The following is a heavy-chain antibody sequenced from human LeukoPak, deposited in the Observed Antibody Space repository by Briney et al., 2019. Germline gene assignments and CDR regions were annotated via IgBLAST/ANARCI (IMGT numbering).Heavy chain of an antibody. V-gene: IGHV4-59*01. D-gene: IGHD6-19*01. CDR2: IYYDGST. CDR3: ARIVWEQQWLAYGLDV. Sequence: SETLSLTCTVSGGSIRTYYWGWIRQPPGKGLEWIGYIYYDGSTNYNPSLKSRVTISVGTSKNQFSLRLNSVTAADTAVYYCARIVWEQQWLAYGLDVWGQGTPVTVSS. CDR1: GGSIRTYY. J-gene: IGHJ6*02.